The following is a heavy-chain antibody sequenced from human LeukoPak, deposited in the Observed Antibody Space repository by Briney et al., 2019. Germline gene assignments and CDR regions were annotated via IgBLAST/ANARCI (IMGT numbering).Heavy chain of an antibody. Sequence: SQTLSLTCAISGDSVSSNIAAWNWIRQSPSRGLKRLGRTYYRSKWYNDYAVSVRSRITIDPDTSKNQFSLQLNSVTPEDTAVYYCAKDCGTGPFACSHWGQGTLVTVSS. J-gene: IGHJ4*02. CDR3: AKDCGTGPFACSH. D-gene: IGHD2-15*01. CDR1: GDSVSSNIAA. V-gene: IGHV6-1*01. CDR2: TYYRSKWYN.